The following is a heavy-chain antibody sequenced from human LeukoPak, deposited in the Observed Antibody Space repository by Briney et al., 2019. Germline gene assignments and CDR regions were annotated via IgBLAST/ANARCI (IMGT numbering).Heavy chain of an antibody. CDR3: ARGVYPWLGESSLPF. CDR2: IKEDGSEK. J-gene: IGHJ4*02. Sequence: PGGSLRLSCAASGFTISDYWMSWVRQAPGKGLEWVANIKEDGSEKDYVDSVKGRFTISRDNAKNSLYLQMNSLRAEDTALYYCARGVYPWLGESSLPFWGQGTLATVSP. D-gene: IGHD3-10*01. V-gene: IGHV3-7*01. CDR1: GFTISDYW.